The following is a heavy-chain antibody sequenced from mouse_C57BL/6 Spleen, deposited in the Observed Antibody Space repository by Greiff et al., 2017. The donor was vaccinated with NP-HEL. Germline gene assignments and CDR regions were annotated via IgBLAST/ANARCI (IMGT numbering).Heavy chain of an antibody. J-gene: IGHJ4*01. D-gene: IGHD2-1*01. CDR1: GYTFTNYW. Sequence: VQLQQSGAELVRPGTSVKMSCKASGYTFTNYWIGWAKQRPGHGLEWIGDIYPGGGYTNYNEKFKGKATLTADKSSSTAYMQFISLTSEDSAIYYCARNGNPYAMDYWGQGTSVTVSS. V-gene: IGHV1-63*01. CDR3: ARNGNPYAMDY. CDR2: IYPGGGYT.